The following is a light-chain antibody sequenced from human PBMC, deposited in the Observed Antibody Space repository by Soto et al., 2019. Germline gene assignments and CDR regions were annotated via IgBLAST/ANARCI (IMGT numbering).Light chain of an antibody. CDR1: QSVSSH. CDR3: QQYGSSGT. Sequence: EIVMTQSPDTLFVSLGEGATLSCRASQSVSSHLAWYQHKPGQAPRLLIYGASTRASGIPARFSGSGSGTDFTLTISRLEPEDFAVYYCQQYGSSGTFGQGTKVDIK. J-gene: IGKJ1*01. V-gene: IGKV3-15*01. CDR2: GAS.